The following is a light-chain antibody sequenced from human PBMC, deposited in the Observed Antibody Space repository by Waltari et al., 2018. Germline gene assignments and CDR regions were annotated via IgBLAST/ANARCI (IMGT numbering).Light chain of an antibody. V-gene: IGLV2-11*01. CDR3: CSYAGSYTGV. CDR1: SSDVGGYNY. J-gene: IGLJ3*02. CDR2: DVS. Sequence: QSALTQPRSVSGSPGQSVTIPCTGTSSDVGGYNYVSWYQQHPGKAPKLMIDDVSKRPSGVPDRFSGSKSGNTASLTISGLQAEDEADYYCCSYAGSYTGVFGGGTKLTVL.